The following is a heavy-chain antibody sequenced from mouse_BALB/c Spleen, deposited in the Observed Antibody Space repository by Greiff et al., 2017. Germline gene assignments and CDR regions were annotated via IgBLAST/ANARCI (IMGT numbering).Heavy chain of an antibody. Sequence: EVMLVESGGGLVKPGGSLKLSCAASGFAFSSYDMSWVRQTPEKRLEWVAYISSGGGSTYYPDTVKGRFTISRDNAKNTLYLQMSSLKSEDTAMYYCARQRLLGYWGQGTTLTVSS. CDR3: ARQRLLGY. V-gene: IGHV5-12-1*01. D-gene: IGHD2-3*01. J-gene: IGHJ2*01. CDR2: ISSGGGST. CDR1: GFAFSSYD.